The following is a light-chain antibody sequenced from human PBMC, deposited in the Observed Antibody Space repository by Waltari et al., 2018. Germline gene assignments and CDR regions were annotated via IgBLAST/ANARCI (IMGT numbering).Light chain of an antibody. CDR1: APTLGTTF. J-gene: IGLJ3*02. Sequence: QSVLTQPPSVSAAPGPRVTIPCPGPAPTLGTTFVPCYQQLPGTAPKLLIYDNNKRPSGIPDRFSGSKSGTSATLGITGLQTGDEADYYCGTWDSSLSAGRVFGGGTKLTVL. CDR2: DNN. CDR3: GTWDSSLSAGRV. V-gene: IGLV1-51*01.